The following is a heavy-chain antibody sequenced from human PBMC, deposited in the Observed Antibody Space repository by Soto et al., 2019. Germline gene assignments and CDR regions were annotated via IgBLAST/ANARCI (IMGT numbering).Heavy chain of an antibody. D-gene: IGHD1-1*01. Sequence: VGSLRLSCAASGFTFSSYWMSWVRQAPGKGLEWVANIKQDGSEKYYVNSVKGRFTISRDNAKNTLYQKMNSLRAEDTAENNGARYNGEHGTGYYYSMDVWGKGTMVTVSS. J-gene: IGHJ6*03. CDR1: GFTFSSYW. CDR3: ARYNGEHGTGYYYSMDV. CDR2: IKQDGSEK. V-gene: IGHV3-7*03.